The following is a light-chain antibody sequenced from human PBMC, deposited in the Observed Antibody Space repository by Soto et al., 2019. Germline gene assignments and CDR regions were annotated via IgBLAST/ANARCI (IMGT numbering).Light chain of an antibody. Sequence: QSALTQPPSASASPGQSVTISCTGTSGDVGGYNYVSWYQQHPGKAPRLIIYEVSQRPSGVPDRFSGSKSGNTASLTVSGLQDEDEADYYCNSYRTNYTWLFGGGTKLTVL. CDR3: NSYRTNYTWL. V-gene: IGLV2-8*01. J-gene: IGLJ3*02. CDR2: EVS. CDR1: SGDVGGYNY.